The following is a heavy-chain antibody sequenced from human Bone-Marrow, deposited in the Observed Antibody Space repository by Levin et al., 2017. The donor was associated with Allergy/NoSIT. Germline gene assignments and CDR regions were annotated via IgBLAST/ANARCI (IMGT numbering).Heavy chain of an antibody. Sequence: GGSLRLSCAASGFTFSSYAMSWVRQAPGKGLEWVSAISGSGGSTYYADSVKGRFTISRDNSKNTLYLQMNSLRAEDTAVYYCAKDLEKRYDYIWGSYRNDAFDIWGQGTMVTVSS. CDR3: AKDLEKRYDYIWGSYRNDAFDI. D-gene: IGHD3-16*02. J-gene: IGHJ3*02. CDR2: ISGSGGST. V-gene: IGHV3-23*01. CDR1: GFTFSSYA.